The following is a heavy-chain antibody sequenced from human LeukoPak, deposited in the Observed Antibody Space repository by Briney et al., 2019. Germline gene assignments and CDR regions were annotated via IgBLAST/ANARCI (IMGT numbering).Heavy chain of an antibody. CDR1: GDSIGTNTYY. CDR2: IYHSGTS. Sequence: SETLSLTRTVSGDSIGTNTYYWTWIRQPPGKGLEWIASIYHSGTSYYNPSLKSRVTISVDRSKNQFSLKLSSVSAADTAVYYCARQKRLYCSSTSCYSFDYWGQGTLVTVSS. J-gene: IGHJ4*02. D-gene: IGHD2-2*01. V-gene: IGHV4-39*01. CDR3: ARQKRLYCSSTSCYSFDY.